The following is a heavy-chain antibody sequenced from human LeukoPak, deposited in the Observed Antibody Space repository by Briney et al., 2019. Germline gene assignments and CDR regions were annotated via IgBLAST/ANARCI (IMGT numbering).Heavy chain of an antibody. V-gene: IGHV3-43*02. CDR3: AKTRGSFYYYVMDV. CDR2: IRGDGGST. Sequence: PGGSLRLSCAASGFTFDDYAMHWVRQAPGKGLEWVSLIRGDGGSTYYADSVKGRFTISRDNSKNSLYLQMNSLRTDNTALYYCAKTRGSFYYYVMDVWGQGTTVTVSS. CDR1: GFTFDDYA. J-gene: IGHJ6*02. D-gene: IGHD2-15*01.